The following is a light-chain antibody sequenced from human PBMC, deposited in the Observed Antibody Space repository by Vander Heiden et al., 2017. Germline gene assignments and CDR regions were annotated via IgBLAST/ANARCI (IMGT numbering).Light chain of an antibody. CDR3: CSYAGSVV. Sequence: QSALTQPASVSGSPGQSLTISCTGTSSDVGGYNLVSWYQQHPGKAPKLMIYEVSKRPSGVSNRFSGSKSGNTASLTISGLQAEDEADYYCCSYAGSVVFGGGTKLTVL. CDR1: SSDVGGYNL. V-gene: IGLV2-23*02. J-gene: IGLJ2*01. CDR2: EVS.